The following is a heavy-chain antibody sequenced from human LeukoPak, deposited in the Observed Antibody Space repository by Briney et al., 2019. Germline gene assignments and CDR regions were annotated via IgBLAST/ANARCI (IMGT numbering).Heavy chain of an antibody. CDR3: ARDATGYSSSWNWIDY. CDR1: GFTFSSFW. Sequence: GGSLRLSCAASGFTFSSFWMSWVRQAPGKGLEWVAKIKQDGSEKYYVDSVKGRFTISRDNAKNSLYLQMNSLRAEDTAVYYCARDATGYSSSWNWIDYWGQGTRVTVSS. V-gene: IGHV3-7*01. J-gene: IGHJ4*02. D-gene: IGHD6-13*01. CDR2: IKQDGSEK.